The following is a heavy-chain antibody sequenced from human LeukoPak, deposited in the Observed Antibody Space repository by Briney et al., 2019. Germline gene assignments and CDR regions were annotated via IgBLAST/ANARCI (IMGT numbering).Heavy chain of an antibody. CDR3: AKVDAERRPRFDP. CDR2: IKTDGSEK. Sequence: GGSLRLSCEGSGFTFSNYWMGWVRQAPGKGLQWVANIKTDGSEKYYADSVKGRFTISRDNSKNTLYLQMNSLRAEDTAVYYCAKVDAERRPRFDPWGQGTLVTVSS. CDR1: GFTFSNYW. J-gene: IGHJ5*02. V-gene: IGHV3-7*01. D-gene: IGHD1-1*01.